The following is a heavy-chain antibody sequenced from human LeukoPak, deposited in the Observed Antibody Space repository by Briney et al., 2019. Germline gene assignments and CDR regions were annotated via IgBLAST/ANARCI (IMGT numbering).Heavy chain of an antibody. D-gene: IGHD6-13*01. J-gene: IGHJ4*02. Sequence: SLCPSCALSGFSFIIFAMSWVRQAPEGGLGWVSAITNTGDTTYYADSENGRFPISRDNSKNAMYLQMNSLRAEDTAVEYCAKGSSGSRPYYFDHWGQGTLVTVSS. V-gene: IGHV3-23*01. CDR2: ITNTGDTT. CDR3: AKGSSGSRPYYFDH. CDR1: GFSFIIFA.